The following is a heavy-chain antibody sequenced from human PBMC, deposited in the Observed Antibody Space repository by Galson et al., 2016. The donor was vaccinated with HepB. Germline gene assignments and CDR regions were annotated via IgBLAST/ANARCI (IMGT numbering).Heavy chain of an antibody. D-gene: IGHD6-13*01. CDR3: ARERGRAAGGWFVP. Sequence: SLRLSCAASGFVFSNYYMHWVRQAPGKGLEWVSSISSSSKNIYYADSVKGRFTISRANANNSLFLQMNSLRADDTAVYFGARERGRAAGGWFVPWGQGTQVTVS. CDR2: ISSSSKNI. CDR1: GFVFSNYY. V-gene: IGHV3-21*01. J-gene: IGHJ5*02.